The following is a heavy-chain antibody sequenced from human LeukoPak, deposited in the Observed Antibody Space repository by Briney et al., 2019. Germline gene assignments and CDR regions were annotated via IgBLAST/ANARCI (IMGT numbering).Heavy chain of an antibody. J-gene: IGHJ4*02. CDR1: GFTVSSNY. Sequence: GGSLRLSCAASGFTVSSNYMSWVRQAPGKGLEWVSVIYSGGSTYYADSVKGRFTISRDNSKNTLYLQMNSLRAEDTAVYYCAKADTANFWAPFDYWGQGTLVTVSS. D-gene: IGHD5-18*01. V-gene: IGHV3-66*02. CDR3: AKADTANFWAPFDY. CDR2: IYSGGST.